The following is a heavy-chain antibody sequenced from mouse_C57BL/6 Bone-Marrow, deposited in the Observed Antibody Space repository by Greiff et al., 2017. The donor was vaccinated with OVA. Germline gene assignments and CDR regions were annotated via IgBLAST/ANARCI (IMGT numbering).Heavy chain of an antibody. Sequence: VQLQQSGPELVKPGASVKISCKASGYAFSSSWMNWVKQRPGKGLEWIGRIYPGDGDTNYNGKFKGKATLTADKSSSTAYMQLSSLTSEDYAVYFCAPTWFAYWGQGTLVTVSA. V-gene: IGHV1-82*01. CDR2: IYPGDGDT. CDR3: APTWFAY. J-gene: IGHJ3*01. D-gene: IGHD6-5*01. CDR1: GYAFSSSW.